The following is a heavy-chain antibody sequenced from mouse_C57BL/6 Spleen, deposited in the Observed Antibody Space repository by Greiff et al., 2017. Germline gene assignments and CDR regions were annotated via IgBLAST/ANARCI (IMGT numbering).Heavy chain of an antibody. J-gene: IGHJ4*01. D-gene: IGHD1-1*01. CDR3: ARMITTVLGDAMDY. V-gene: IGHV1-62-3*01. CDR1: GYTFTSYW. CDR2: IDPNSGGT. Sequence: VQLQQPGAELVKPGASVKLSCKASGYTFTSYWMHWVKQRPGRGLEWIGRIDPNSGGTKYNEKFKGKATLTADKSSSTAYMQLNSLTSEDSAVYFCARMITTVLGDAMDYWGQGTSVTVSS.